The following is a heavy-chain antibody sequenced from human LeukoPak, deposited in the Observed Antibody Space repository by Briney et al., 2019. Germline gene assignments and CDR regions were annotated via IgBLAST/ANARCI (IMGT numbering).Heavy chain of an antibody. D-gene: IGHD4-17*01. J-gene: IGHJ4*02. V-gene: IGHV4-61*08. Sequence: PSQTLSLTCTVSGGSINSGGYYWSWIRQPPGKGLEWFGYIYYSGSTNYAPSLKNRVTISVDTSKNQFSLKLSSVTAADTAVYYCARPDYGDYGRFDYWGQGTLVTVSS. CDR3: ARPDYGDYGRFDY. CDR2: IYYSGST. CDR1: GGSINSGGYY.